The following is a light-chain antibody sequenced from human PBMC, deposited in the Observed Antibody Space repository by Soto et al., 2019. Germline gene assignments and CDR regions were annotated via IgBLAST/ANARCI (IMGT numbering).Light chain of an antibody. Sequence: QAVLTQPPSASGTPGQRVTISCSGSSSNIGSNYVYWYQQLPGTAPKLLIYRNNQRPSGVPDRFSGSKSGTSASLAISGLRSEDEADCYCAAWDDSLSGWVFGGGTKGPS. J-gene: IGLJ3*02. CDR2: RNN. V-gene: IGLV1-47*01. CDR1: SSNIGSNY. CDR3: AAWDDSLSGWV.